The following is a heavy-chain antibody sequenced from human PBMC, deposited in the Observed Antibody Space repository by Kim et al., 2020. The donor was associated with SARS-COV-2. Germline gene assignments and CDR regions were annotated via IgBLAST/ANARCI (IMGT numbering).Heavy chain of an antibody. CDR3: AALGEGGY. J-gene: IGHJ4*02. D-gene: IGHD3-16*01. V-gene: IGHV3-23*01. CDR2: ISGSGSAT. Sequence: GGSLRLSCAASGFTFSSYGMSWVRQAPGKGLEWVSSISGSGSATYYADSVRGRFTISRDNSRDTTYLQMISLRVEDMAIYHCAALGEGGYWGQGTLVTVS. CDR1: GFTFSSYG.